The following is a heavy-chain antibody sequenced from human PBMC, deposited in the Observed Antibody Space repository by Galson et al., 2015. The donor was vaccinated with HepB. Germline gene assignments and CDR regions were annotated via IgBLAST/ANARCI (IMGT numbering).Heavy chain of an antibody. CDR1: GFSFSGYA. CDR2: ISGSGSTT. V-gene: IGHV3-23*01. D-gene: IGHD6-13*01. J-gene: IGHJ4*02. Sequence: SLRLSCAASGFSFSGYAMGWVRQAPGKGLEWVSGISGSGSTTYYADSVKGRFTTSRDNSHNTLYLQMNSLRAEDTAIYYCAKYVRGYTSSWSDYWGQGTLVTVSS. CDR3: AKYVRGYTSSWSDY.